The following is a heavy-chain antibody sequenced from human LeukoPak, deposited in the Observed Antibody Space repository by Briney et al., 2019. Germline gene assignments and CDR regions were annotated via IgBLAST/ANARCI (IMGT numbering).Heavy chain of an antibody. CDR2: FDPEDGET. V-gene: IGHV1-24*01. Sequence: ASVKVSCKVSGYTLTELSMHWVRKAPGKGLGWMGGFDPEDGETIYAQKFQGRVTMTEDTSTDTAYMELSSLRSEDTAVYYCATGTEMLGATTWNYWGQGTLVTVSS. CDR1: GYTLTELS. CDR3: ATGTEMLGATTWNY. J-gene: IGHJ4*02. D-gene: IGHD1-26*01.